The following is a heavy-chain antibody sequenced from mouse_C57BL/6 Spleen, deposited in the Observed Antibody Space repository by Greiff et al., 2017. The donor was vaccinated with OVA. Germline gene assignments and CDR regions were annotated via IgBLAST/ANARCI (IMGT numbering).Heavy chain of an antibody. CDR3: TLYDGYAMDY. V-gene: IGHV1-15*01. CDR1: GYTFTDYE. CDR2: IDPETGGT. D-gene: IGHD2-12*01. Sequence: VKLVESGAELVRPGASVTLSCKASGYTFTDYEMHWVKQTPVHGLEWIGAIDPETGGTAYNQKFKGKAILTADKSSSTAYMELRSLTSEDSAVYYCTLYDGYAMDYWGQGTSVTVSS. J-gene: IGHJ4*01.